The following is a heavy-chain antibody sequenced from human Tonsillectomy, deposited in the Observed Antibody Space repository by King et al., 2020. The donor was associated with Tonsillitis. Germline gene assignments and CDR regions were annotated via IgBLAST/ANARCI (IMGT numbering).Heavy chain of an antibody. J-gene: IGHJ5*02. V-gene: IGHV1-69*01. CDR2: IIPIFGTA. D-gene: IGHD2-2*02. Sequence: VQLVQSGAEVKKPGSSVKVSCKASGGTFSSYAISWVRQAPGQGLEWMGGIIPIFGTANYAQKFQGGVTITADESTSTAYMELSSLRSEDTAGYYCASSDQLLYPWFDPWGQGTLVTVAS. CDR1: GGTFSSYA. CDR3: ASSDQLLYPWFDP.